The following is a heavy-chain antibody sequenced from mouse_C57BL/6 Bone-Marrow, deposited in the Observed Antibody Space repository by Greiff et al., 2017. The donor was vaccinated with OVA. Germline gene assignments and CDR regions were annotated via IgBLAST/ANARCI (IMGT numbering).Heavy chain of an antibody. CDR3: AREDYGSSFPWFAY. Sequence: VQLKQSGPELVKPGASVKISCKASGYSFTGYYMNWVKQSPEKSLEWIGEINPSTGGTTYNQKFKAKATLTVDKSSSTAYMQLKSLTSEDSAVYYCAREDYGSSFPWFAYWGQGTLVTVSA. D-gene: IGHD1-1*01. J-gene: IGHJ3*01. V-gene: IGHV1-42*01. CDR1: GYSFTGYY. CDR2: INPSTGGT.